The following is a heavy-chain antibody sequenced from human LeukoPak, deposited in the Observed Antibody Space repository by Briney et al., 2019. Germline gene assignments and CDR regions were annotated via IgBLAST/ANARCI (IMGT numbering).Heavy chain of an antibody. Sequence: SETLSLTCTVSGDSISNYYWSWIRQPPGKGLEWIGYVSYSGSTNYNPSLKSRVTISGDTSKNQFSLKLTSVTAADTAVYYCARGYGYQNFDYWGQGTLVTVSS. D-gene: IGHD5-24*01. CDR3: ARGYGYQNFDY. V-gene: IGHV4-59*01. CDR1: GDSISNYY. CDR2: VSYSGST. J-gene: IGHJ4*02.